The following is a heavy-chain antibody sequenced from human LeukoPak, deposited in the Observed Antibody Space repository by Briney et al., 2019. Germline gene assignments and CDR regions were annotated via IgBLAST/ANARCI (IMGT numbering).Heavy chain of an antibody. CDR3: ARDLKWNDALDY. CDR2: ISYDGSNK. D-gene: IGHD1-20*01. Sequence: PGRSLRLSCAASGFTFSSYAMHWVRQAPGKGLEWVAVISYDGSNKYYADSVKGRFTISRDNSKNTLYLQMNSLRAEDTAVYYCARDLKWNDALDYWGQGTLVTVSS. CDR1: GFTFSSYA. V-gene: IGHV3-30*04. J-gene: IGHJ4*02.